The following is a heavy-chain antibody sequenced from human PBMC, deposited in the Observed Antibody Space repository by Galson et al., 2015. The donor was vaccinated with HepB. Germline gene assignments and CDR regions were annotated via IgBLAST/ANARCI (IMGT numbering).Heavy chain of an antibody. CDR3: ARDPVPAANIPNWFDP. CDR1: GYTFTSYA. D-gene: IGHD2-2*01. Sequence: QSGAEVKKPGASVKVSCKASGYTFTSYAMHWVRQAPGQRLEWMGWINAGNGNTKYSQKFQGRVTITRDTSASTAYMELSSLRSEDTAVYYCARDPVPAANIPNWFDPWGQGALVTVSS. CDR2: INAGNGNT. V-gene: IGHV1-3*01. J-gene: IGHJ5*02.